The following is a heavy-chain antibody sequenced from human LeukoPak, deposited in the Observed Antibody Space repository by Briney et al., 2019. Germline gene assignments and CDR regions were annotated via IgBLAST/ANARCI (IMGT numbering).Heavy chain of an antibody. CDR3: ARDPDRGGDYDY. Sequence: GGSLRLSCAASGFTFSSYWMTWVRQAPGKGLEWVAHIKKDGSETHYLDSVEGRFTISRDNAKNSLYLQMESLRAEDTAVYYCARDPDRGGDYDYWGQGTLVTVSS. J-gene: IGHJ4*02. CDR2: IKKDGSET. D-gene: IGHD3-10*01. CDR1: GFTFSSYW. V-gene: IGHV3-7*03.